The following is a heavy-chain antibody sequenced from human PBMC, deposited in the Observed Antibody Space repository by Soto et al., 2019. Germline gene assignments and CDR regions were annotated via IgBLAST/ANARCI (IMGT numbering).Heavy chain of an antibody. D-gene: IGHD6-19*01. Sequence: GGSLRLSCAASGFTFSSYAMTWVRRAPGKGLEWVSVISGSGSSTYYADSVKGRFTISRDNSKKKLYLQMNSLRAEDTAVYYCAKGPSSGWYYFDYWGQGTLVTVSS. V-gene: IGHV3-23*01. CDR1: GFTFSSYA. CDR2: ISGSGSST. CDR3: AKGPSSGWYYFDY. J-gene: IGHJ4*02.